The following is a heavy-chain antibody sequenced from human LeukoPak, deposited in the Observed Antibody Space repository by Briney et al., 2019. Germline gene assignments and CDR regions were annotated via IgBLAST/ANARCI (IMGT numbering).Heavy chain of an antibody. Sequence: GGSLRLSCAASGFTFSSYAMSWVRQAPGKGLEWVSAIADRSTYYADSVKGRFTISRDNSKNTLYLQMSGLRAEDTAVYYCANKGTPTSVTSPSRYFDYWGQGTLVTVSS. CDR2: IADRST. J-gene: IGHJ4*02. V-gene: IGHV3-23*01. D-gene: IGHD4-17*01. CDR3: ANKGTPTSVTSPSRYFDY. CDR1: GFTFSSYA.